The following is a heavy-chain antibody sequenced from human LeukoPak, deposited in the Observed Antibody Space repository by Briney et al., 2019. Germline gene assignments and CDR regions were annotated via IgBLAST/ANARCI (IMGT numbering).Heavy chain of an antibody. Sequence: GGSLRLSCAASGFTFSSYWMSWVRQAPGKGLEWVANIKQDGSEKYYVDSVKGRFTISRDNAKNPLYLQMNSLRAEDTAVYYCARVIRWYRRDAFDIWGQGTMVTVSS. V-gene: IGHV3-7*01. CDR2: IKQDGSEK. D-gene: IGHD4-23*01. CDR3: ARVIRWYRRDAFDI. CDR1: GFTFSSYW. J-gene: IGHJ3*02.